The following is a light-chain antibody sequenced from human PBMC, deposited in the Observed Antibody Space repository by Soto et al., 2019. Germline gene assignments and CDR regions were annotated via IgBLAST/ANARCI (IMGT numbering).Light chain of an antibody. V-gene: IGLV3-27*01. CDR2: KDS. J-gene: IGLJ2*01. CDR1: VLAKKY. Sequence: SYERTQPSSVSVSPGQTARITCSGDVLAKKYARWFQQKPGQAPVLVIYKDSERPSGIPERFSGSSSGTTVTLTISGAQVEDEADYYCYSAADNNLGVFGGGTKVTVL. CDR3: YSAADNNLGV.